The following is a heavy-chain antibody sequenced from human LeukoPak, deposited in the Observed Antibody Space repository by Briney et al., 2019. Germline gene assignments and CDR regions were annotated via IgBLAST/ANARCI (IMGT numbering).Heavy chain of an antibody. CDR2: ISGSGGST. CDR1: GFTFSSYA. CDR3: AKGVGPRGPAAGNFDY. V-gene: IGHV3-23*01. D-gene: IGHD6-13*01. J-gene: IGHJ4*02. Sequence: GGSLRLSCAASGFTFSSYALSWVRQAPGKGLEWVSTISGSGGSTYYADSVKGRFTISRANSNNTLYLQINSLRAEDTAVYFCAKGVGPRGPAAGNFDYWGQGTLVTVSS.